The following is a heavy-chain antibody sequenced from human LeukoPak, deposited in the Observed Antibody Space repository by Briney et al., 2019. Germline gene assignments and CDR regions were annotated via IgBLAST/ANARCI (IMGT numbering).Heavy chain of an antibody. CDR3: AAYSSGWYNWFDP. CDR1: GGSFSGYY. CDR2: INHSGST. V-gene: IGHV4-34*01. J-gene: IGHJ5*02. D-gene: IGHD6-19*01. Sequence: SETLSLTCAVYGGSFSGYYWSWIRQPPGKGLEWIGEINHSGSTNYNPSLKGRVTISVDTSKNQFSLKLSSVTAADTAVYYCAAYSSGWYNWFDPWGQGTLVTVSS.